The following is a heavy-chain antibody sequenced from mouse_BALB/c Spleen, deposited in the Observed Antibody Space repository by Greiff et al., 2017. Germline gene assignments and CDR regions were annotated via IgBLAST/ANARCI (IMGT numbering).Heavy chain of an antibody. J-gene: IGHJ3*01. V-gene: IGHV2-9*02. CDR3: AKKGMITTGFAY. CDR2: IWAGGST. CDR1: GFSLTSYG. D-gene: IGHD2-4*01. Sequence: VKLVESGPGLVAPSQSLSITCTVSGFSLTSYGVHWVRQPPGKGLEWLGVIWAGGSTNYNSALMSRLSISKDNSKSQVFFKMNSLQADDTAIYYCAKKGMITTGFAYWGQGTLVTVSA.